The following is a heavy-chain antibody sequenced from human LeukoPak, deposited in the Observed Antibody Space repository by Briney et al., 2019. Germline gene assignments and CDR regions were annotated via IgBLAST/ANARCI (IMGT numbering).Heavy chain of an antibody. CDR3: ARVRIVGSTYDAFDI. J-gene: IGHJ3*02. D-gene: IGHD1-26*01. V-gene: IGHV3-21*01. Sequence: GGSLRLSCAASGFTFSSYSMNWVRQAPGKGLEWVSFISSSTSYISYADSVKGRFTISRDNSKNTLYLQMNTLRAEDTAVYYCARVRIVGSTYDAFDIWGQGTMVTVSS. CDR2: ISSSTSYI. CDR1: GFTFSSYS.